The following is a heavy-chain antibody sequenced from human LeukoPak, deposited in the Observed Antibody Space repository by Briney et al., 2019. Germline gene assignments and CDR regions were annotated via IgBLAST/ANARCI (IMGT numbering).Heavy chain of an antibody. J-gene: IGHJ4*02. V-gene: IGHV3-30*18. CDR3: AKEQWLVPGDN. CDR1: GFTFSSYG. Sequence: PGGSLRLSCAASGFTFSSYGMHWVRQAPGKGLEWVAVISYDGSNKYYADSVKGRFTISRDNSKNTLYLQMNSLRAEDTAVYYCAKEQWLVPGDNWGQGTLVTVSS. D-gene: IGHD6-19*01. CDR2: ISYDGSNK.